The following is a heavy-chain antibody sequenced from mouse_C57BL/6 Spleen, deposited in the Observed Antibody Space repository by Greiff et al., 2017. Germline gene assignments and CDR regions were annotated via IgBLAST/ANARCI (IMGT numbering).Heavy chain of an antibody. Sequence: EVKLQQSGAELVKPGASVKLSCTASGFNIKDYYMHWVKQRTEQGLEWIGRIDPEDGETKDGPKFQGQATITADTSSNTAYLQLSSLTSEDTAVYYCARGDYEGSAMDYWGQGTSVTVSS. D-gene: IGHD2-4*01. CDR2: IDPEDGET. CDR1: GFNIKDYY. J-gene: IGHJ4*01. V-gene: IGHV14-2*01. CDR3: ARGDYEGSAMDY.